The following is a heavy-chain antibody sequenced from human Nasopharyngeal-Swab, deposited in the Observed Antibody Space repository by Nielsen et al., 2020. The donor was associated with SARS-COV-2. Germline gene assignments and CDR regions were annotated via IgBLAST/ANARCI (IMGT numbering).Heavy chain of an antibody. Sequence: SATLSRTCAVFGWSFSGYYWSWILQPPGKGLEWIGEINHSGSTNYNLSLKSRVTISVDMSKNQFSLKLSSVTAADTAVYYCARWPEGGYDSAFDIWGQGTMVTVSS. D-gene: IGHD5-12*01. CDR3: ARWPEGGYDSAFDI. CDR1: GWSFSGYY. V-gene: IGHV4-34*01. J-gene: IGHJ3*02. CDR2: INHSGST.